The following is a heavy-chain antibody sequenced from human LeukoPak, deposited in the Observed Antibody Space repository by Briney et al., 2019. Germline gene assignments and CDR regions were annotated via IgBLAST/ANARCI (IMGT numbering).Heavy chain of an antibody. CDR1: GFPFSDHS. D-gene: IGHD2/OR15-2a*01. V-gene: IGHV3-48*02. J-gene: IGHJ4*02. Sequence: GGSLRLSCAASGFPFSDHSMNWVRQAPGKGLEWLSYISPTSIKIFYADSVKGRFTVSRDNAENSLYLQMNSLRDEDTAVYYCARNIGDYWGQGTLVTVSS. CDR2: ISPTSIKI. CDR3: ARNIGDY.